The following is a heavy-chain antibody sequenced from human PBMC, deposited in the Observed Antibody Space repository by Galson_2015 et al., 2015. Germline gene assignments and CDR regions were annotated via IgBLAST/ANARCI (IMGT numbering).Heavy chain of an antibody. CDR3: ARDRPRAVVTYYYYYGMDV. J-gene: IGHJ6*02. Sequence: SLRLSCAASGFTFSSYAMHWVRQAPGKGLEWVAVISYDGSNKYYADSVKGRFTISRDNSKNTLYLQMNSLRAEDTAVYYCARDRPRAVVTYYYYYGMDVWGQGTTVTVSS. V-gene: IGHV3-30-3*01. CDR1: GFTFSSYA. D-gene: IGHD4-23*01. CDR2: ISYDGSNK.